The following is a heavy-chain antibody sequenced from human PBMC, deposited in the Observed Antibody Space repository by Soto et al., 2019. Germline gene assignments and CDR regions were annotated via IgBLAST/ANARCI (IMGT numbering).Heavy chain of an antibody. Sequence: HPGGSLRLSCTASGFTFGDYAMSWFRQAPGKGLEWVGFIRSKAYGGTTEYAASVKGRFTISRDDSKSIAYLQMNSLKTEDTAVYYCTKEYCDFWSGYSPDPLYYWGQGTLVTVSS. CDR2: IRSKAYGGTT. CDR1: GFTFGDYA. V-gene: IGHV3-49*03. CDR3: TKEYCDFWSGYSPDPLYY. D-gene: IGHD3-3*01. J-gene: IGHJ4*02.